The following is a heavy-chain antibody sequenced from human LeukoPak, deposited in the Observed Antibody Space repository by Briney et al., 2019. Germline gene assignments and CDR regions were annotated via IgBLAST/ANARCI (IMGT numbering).Heavy chain of an antibody. D-gene: IGHD1-26*01. Sequence: PSETLSLTCTVSGGSISSYYWSWIRPPPGKGLEWIGYIYYSGSTNYNPSLKSRVTISVDTSKNQFSLKLSSVTAADTAVYYCARHAYFNSGSYWDYWGQGTLVTVSS. CDR3: ARHAYFNSGSYWDY. J-gene: IGHJ4*02. CDR2: IYYSGST. CDR1: GGSISSYY. V-gene: IGHV4-59*08.